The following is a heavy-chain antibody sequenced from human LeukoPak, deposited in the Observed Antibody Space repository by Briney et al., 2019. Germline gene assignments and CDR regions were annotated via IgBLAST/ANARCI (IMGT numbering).Heavy chain of an antibody. CDR2: IYYSGTT. CDR3: ARDHSTVTHWYFDL. V-gene: IGHV4-59*01. CDR1: GGSISNYY. D-gene: IGHD4-17*01. J-gene: IGHJ2*01. Sequence: PSETLSLTCNASGGSISNYYWNWIRQPPGGGLEWIGSIYYSGTTTYNPSLKSRVTISVDTFTKQLSLKLSGATAADTAVYYCARDHSTVTHWYFDLWGRGTLVTVSS.